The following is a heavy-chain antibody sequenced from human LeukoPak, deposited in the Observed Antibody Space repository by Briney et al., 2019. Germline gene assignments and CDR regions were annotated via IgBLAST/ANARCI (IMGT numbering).Heavy chain of an antibody. CDR1: GFTFSSYA. CDR2: ISGSGDST. D-gene: IGHD3-9*01. Sequence: GGSLRLSCAASGFTFSSYAMSWVRQAPGKGLEWVSAISGSGDSTYYADSVKGRFTISRDNSKNTLYLQMNSLRAEDTAVYYCAKDRLRLTGYFPFDYWGQGTLVTVSS. V-gene: IGHV3-23*01. CDR3: AKDRLRLTGYFPFDY. J-gene: IGHJ4*02.